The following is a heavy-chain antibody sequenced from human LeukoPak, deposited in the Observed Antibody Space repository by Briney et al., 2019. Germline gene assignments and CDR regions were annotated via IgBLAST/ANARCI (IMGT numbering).Heavy chain of an antibody. CDR3: ARDREGYCSGGRCQLFYFDY. D-gene: IGHD2-15*01. Sequence: ASVKVSCTASGYTFTSYYMHWVRQAPGQGLEWMGIINPSGGSTTHAQKFQGRVTMTRDTSTSTVYMEMSSLRYEDTAVYYCARDREGYCSGGRCQLFYFDYWGQGTLVTVSS. J-gene: IGHJ4*02. CDR1: GYTFTSYY. CDR2: INPSGGST. V-gene: IGHV1-46*01.